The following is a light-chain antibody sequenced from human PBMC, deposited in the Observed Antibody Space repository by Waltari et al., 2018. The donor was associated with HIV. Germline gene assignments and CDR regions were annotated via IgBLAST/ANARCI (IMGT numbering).Light chain of an antibody. CDR2: WAS. V-gene: IGKV4-1*01. CDR1: QSVLYTSNNKNY. J-gene: IGKJ2*01. Sequence: DIVMTQSPDSLAVYLGERAPINCKSSQSVLYTSNNKNYLAWYQQKPGQPSKLLIYWASTRESGVPDRFSGSGSGTDFTLTISSMQAEDVAVYYCQQYYSTPDTFGQGTKLEIK. CDR3: QQYYSTPDT.